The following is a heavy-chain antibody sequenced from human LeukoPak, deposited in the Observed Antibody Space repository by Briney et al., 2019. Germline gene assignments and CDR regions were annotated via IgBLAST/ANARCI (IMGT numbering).Heavy chain of an antibody. CDR1: GFTFSSYA. CDR2: ISGSGGSK. V-gene: IGHV3-23*01. D-gene: IGHD2-8*01. Sequence: GGSLRLSCAASGFTFSSYAMSWVRQAPGKGLEWVSAISGSGGSKYYADSVKGRFTISRDNSKNTLYLQMNSLRAEDTAVYYCAKYHLVALMVYATLGGPFDYWGQGTLVTVSS. J-gene: IGHJ4*02. CDR3: AKYHLVALMVYATLGGPFDY.